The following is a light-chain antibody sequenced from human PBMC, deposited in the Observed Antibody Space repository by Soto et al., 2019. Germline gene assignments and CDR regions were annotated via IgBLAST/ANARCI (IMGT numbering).Light chain of an antibody. CDR1: QGISNY. Sequence: DIQLTQSPSFLSASVGDRVTITCRASQGISNYLAWYQRKPGKAPKLLIYAASTLQSGVPSRFSGNGSGTEFTLTISSLQPEDFATYYCQKLNRYPPPFGGGNKVEIK. CDR2: AAS. CDR3: QKLNRYPPP. J-gene: IGKJ4*01. V-gene: IGKV1-9*01.